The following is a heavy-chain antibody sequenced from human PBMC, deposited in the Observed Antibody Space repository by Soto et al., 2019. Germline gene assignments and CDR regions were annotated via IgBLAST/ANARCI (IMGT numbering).Heavy chain of an antibody. D-gene: IGHD3-22*01. CDR1: GGTFSSYA. J-gene: IGHJ6*02. Sequence: SVKVSCKASGGTFSSYAISWVRQAPGQGLEWMGGIIPIFGTANYAQKFQGRVTITADESTSTAYMELSSLRSEDTAVYYCARVNLDSSGYLYYYYYGMDVWGQGTTVTVSS. CDR2: IIPIFGTA. V-gene: IGHV1-69*13. CDR3: ARVNLDSSGYLYYYYYGMDV.